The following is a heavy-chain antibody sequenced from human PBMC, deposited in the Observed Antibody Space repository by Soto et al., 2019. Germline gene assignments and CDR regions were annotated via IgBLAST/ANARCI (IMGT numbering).Heavy chain of an antibody. CDR3: ARQRGNSFDY. CDR2: ISYSGVT. J-gene: IGHJ4*02. V-gene: IGHV4-59*01. CDR1: GYSTSNFY. Sequence: PSLTRTVSGYSTSNFYWSWIRQPPGKGLEWIGYISYSGVTNYSASLKSRVTISVDTSKNEFSLKLSSVTAPDTAVYYCARQRGNSFDYWGQGTLVTVSS.